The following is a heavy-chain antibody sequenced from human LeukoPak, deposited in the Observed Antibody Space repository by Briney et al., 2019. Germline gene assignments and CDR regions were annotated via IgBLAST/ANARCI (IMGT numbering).Heavy chain of an antibody. Sequence: ASLKVSCKASGYTFTTYGISWVRQAPGQGLEWMGWISAYNGNTNYAQKFQGRVTMTTDTSTSTAYMELRSLRSDDTAVYYCARGSTARYYYDSSGYYRGAVDYWGQGTLVTISS. V-gene: IGHV1-18*01. CDR1: GYTFTTYG. J-gene: IGHJ4*02. CDR3: ARGSTARYYYDSSGYYRGAVDY. D-gene: IGHD3-22*01. CDR2: ISAYNGNT.